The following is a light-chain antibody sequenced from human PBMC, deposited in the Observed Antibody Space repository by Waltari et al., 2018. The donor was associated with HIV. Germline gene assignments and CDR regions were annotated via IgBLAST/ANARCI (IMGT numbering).Light chain of an antibody. J-gene: IGLJ1*01. CDR3: CSYAGSYTYV. Sequence: QSALTQPRSVSGSPGQSVTISCPGPSSAVGGYNYVSWYQHHPGKAPKLMIYDVTQRPSGVPGRFSGSKSGNTASLTISGLQAEDEADYYCCSYAGSYTYVFGTGTKVTVL. V-gene: IGLV2-11*01. CDR2: DVT. CDR1: SSAVGGYNY.